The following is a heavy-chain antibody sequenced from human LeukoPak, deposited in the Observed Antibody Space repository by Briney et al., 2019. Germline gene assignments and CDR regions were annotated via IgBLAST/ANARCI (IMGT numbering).Heavy chain of an antibody. J-gene: IGHJ5*02. CDR1: GFTFSSYS. Sequence: GGSLRLSCAASGFTFSSYSMNWVRQAPGKGLEWVSSISSSSSYIYHADSVKGRFTISRDNAKNSLYLQMNSLRAEDTAVYYCARALSVAEEYWFDPWGQGTLVTVSS. CDR3: ARALSVAEEYWFDP. V-gene: IGHV3-21*01. D-gene: IGHD6-19*01. CDR2: ISSSSSYI.